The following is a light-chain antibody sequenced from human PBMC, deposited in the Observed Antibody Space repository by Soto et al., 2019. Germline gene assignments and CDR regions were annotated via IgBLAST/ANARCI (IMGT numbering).Light chain of an antibody. CDR2: DVS. V-gene: IGKV3-11*01. CDR3: QQRTSWPT. Sequence: EIVLTQSPATLSLSPGDIATLSFRASQSVTSSLAWFQQKLGQAPRLLIYDVSRRATAIPARFSGSGSGTDFTLTISSLEPEDFAVYYCQQRTSWPTFGGGTKVDIK. CDR1: QSVTSS. J-gene: IGKJ4*01.